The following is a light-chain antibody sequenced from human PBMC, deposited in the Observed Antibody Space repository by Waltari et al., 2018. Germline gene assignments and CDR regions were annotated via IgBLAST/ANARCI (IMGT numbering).Light chain of an antibody. CDR2: KAS. Sequence: DIQMTQSPSTLSASVGDRVTTICRASQSISSWLAWYQQKPGQAPKILIYKASSLESGVPSRFSGSGSGTEFTLTISSLQPDDFAAYYCQQYDSYPWTFGQGTKVEIK. J-gene: IGKJ1*01. CDR3: QQYDSYPWT. V-gene: IGKV1-5*03. CDR1: QSISSW.